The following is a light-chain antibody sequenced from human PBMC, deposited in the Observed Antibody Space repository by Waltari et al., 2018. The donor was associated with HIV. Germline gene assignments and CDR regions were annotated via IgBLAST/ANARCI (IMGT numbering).Light chain of an antibody. CDR1: QNVGNK. CDR3: QQYNGSWT. Sequence: EIVMTQSPVTLSVSPGERATLSCRASQNVGNKIVWYQPSPGQSPRLIMFATSVRATGSPTRFSGSGSGTDFALIITTPQPEDYGIYYCQQYNGSWTFGRGT. CDR2: ATS. J-gene: IGKJ1*01. V-gene: IGKV3D-15*03.